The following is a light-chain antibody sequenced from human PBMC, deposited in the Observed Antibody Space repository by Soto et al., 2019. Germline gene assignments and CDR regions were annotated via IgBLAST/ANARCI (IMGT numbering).Light chain of an antibody. V-gene: IGLV2-14*01. Sequence: QSALTQPASVSGSPGQSITISCTGTSSDVGGYIYVSWYQQHPGKAPKLMIFQVSNRPSGVSNRFSGSKSGNTASLTISGLLAEDEADYFCSSYTSGSTPLAFGTGTKVTVL. J-gene: IGLJ1*01. CDR1: SSDVGGYIY. CDR2: QVS. CDR3: SSYTSGSTPLA.